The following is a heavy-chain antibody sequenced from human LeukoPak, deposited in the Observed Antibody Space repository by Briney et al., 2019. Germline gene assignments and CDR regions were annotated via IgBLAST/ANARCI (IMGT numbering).Heavy chain of an antibody. Sequence: GRSLRLSCAASGFTFSSYGMHWVRQAPGKGLEWVAVIWYDGSNEYYADSVKGRFTISRDNSKNTLYLQMNSLRAEDTAVYYCAKDKGAHDSSGWYWGAFDIWGQGTMVTVSS. CDR2: IWYDGSNE. J-gene: IGHJ3*02. V-gene: IGHV3-33*06. CDR1: GFTFSSYG. CDR3: AKDKGAHDSSGWYWGAFDI. D-gene: IGHD6-19*01.